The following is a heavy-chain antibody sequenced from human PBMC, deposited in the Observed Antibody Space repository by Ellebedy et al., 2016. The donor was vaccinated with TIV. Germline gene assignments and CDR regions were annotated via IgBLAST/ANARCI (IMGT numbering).Heavy chain of an antibody. CDR2: INTNTGNP. D-gene: IGHD6-13*01. Sequence: AASVKVSCKASGYSFINYAMNWVRQAPGQGLEWMGWINTNTGNPTYAQGFTGRFVLSLDTSVSTAYLHISSLKAADTAIYYCARAAAAGFFWYFDLWGRGTLVTVSS. V-gene: IGHV7-4-1*02. CDR3: ARAAAAGFFWYFDL. CDR1: GYSFINYA. J-gene: IGHJ2*01.